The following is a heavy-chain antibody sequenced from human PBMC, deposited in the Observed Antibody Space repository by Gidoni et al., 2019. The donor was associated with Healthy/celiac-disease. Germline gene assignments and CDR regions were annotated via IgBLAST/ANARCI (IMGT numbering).Heavy chain of an antibody. CDR1: GGTFSSYT. CDR2: IIPILGIA. Sequence: QVQLVQSGAEVKKPGSSVKVSCKAAGGTFSSYTISWVRQAPGQGLEWMGRIIPILGIANYAQKFQGRVTITADKSTSTAYMELSSLRSEDTAVYYCARDSPGEEWLSYGMDVWGQGTTVTVSS. CDR3: ARDSPGEEWLSYGMDV. J-gene: IGHJ6*02. D-gene: IGHD3-3*01. V-gene: IGHV1-69*08.